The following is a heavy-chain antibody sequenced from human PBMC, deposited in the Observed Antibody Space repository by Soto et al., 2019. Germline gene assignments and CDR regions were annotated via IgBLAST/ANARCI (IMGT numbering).Heavy chain of an antibody. J-gene: IGHJ2*01. CDR1: GFTFSSYA. CDR2: ISSDGSNK. Sequence: QVQLVESGGGVVQPGRSLRLSCAASGFTFSSYAMHWVRQAPGEGLEWVAVISSDGSNKYYADSVKGRFTISRDNSKNTPYLQMNGLRAEDTAVCYCARDNWYFDLWGRGTLVTVSS. CDR3: ARDNWYFDL. V-gene: IGHV3-30-3*01.